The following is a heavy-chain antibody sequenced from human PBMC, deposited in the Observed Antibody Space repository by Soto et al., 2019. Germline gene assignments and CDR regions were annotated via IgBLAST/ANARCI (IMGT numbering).Heavy chain of an antibody. CDR2: IRYDGSNK. V-gene: IGHV3-33*06. Sequence: LRLSCAASGFTFSSYGMHWVRQAPGKGLEWVAVIRYDGSNKYYADSVKGRFTISRDNSKNTLYLQMNSLRAEETAVYYCAKNQEPRANIVASIYNYWGQGTLVTVSS. CDR3: AKNQEPRANIVASIYNY. J-gene: IGHJ4*02. D-gene: IGHD5-12*01. CDR1: GFTFSSYG.